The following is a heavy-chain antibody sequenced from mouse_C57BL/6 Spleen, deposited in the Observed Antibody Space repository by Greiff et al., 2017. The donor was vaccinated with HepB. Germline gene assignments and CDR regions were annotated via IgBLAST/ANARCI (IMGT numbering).Heavy chain of an antibody. J-gene: IGHJ3*01. D-gene: IGHD1-1*01. CDR2: FHPYNDDT. V-gene: IGHV1-47*01. CDR3: ARGYCGSSPHFAY. Sequence: VQLQQSGAELVKPGASVKMSCKASGYTFTTYPIEWMKQNHGKSLEWIGNFHPYNDDTKYNEKFKGKATLTVEKSSSTVYLELSRLTSDDSAVYYVARGYCGSSPHFAYWGQGTLVTVSA. CDR1: GYTFTTYP.